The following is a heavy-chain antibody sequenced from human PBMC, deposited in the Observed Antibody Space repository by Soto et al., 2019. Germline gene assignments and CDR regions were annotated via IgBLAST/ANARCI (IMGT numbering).Heavy chain of an antibody. CDR3: ARTAPCSGGDTCYSRALDY. V-gene: IGHV1-18*01. CDR2: ITPHNGDT. Sequence: LRLLQSGAGVKKPGTSVKVSCKASGYPFVTYGISWVRQAPGQGPEWLGWITPHNGDTNYAQKVESRFTVSTDAATSTSYVEGRSPRSDDTAVYQCARTAPCSGGDTCYSRALDYWGQGTLVTVSS. D-gene: IGHD2-15*01. J-gene: IGHJ4*02. CDR1: GYPFVTYG.